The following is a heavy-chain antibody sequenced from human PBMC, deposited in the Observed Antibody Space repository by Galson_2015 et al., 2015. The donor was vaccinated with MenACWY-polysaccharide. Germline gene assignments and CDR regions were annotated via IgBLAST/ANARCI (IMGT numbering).Heavy chain of an antibody. CDR3: AGEGGGGGYCSSTSCRGAFDI. Sequence: SLRLCCAASGFTFSDYYMTWIRQAPGKGLDWVSYISSSGSTVDYADSVKGRFTISRDNAKNSLYLQMRSLRAEDTAGYYCAGEGGGGGYCSSTSCRGAFDIWGQGTVVTVSS. CDR1: GFTFSDYY. J-gene: IGHJ3*02. CDR2: ISSSGSTV. V-gene: IGHV3-11*01. D-gene: IGHD2-2*03.